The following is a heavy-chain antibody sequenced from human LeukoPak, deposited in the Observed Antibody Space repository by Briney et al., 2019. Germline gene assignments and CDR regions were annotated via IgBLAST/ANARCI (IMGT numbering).Heavy chain of an antibody. CDR1: GGSISSYY. J-gene: IGHJ4*02. D-gene: IGHD5-18*01. Sequence: PSETLSLTCTVSGGSISSYYWSWIRQPPGKGLEWIGYIYYSGSTNYNPSLKSRVTISVDTSKNQFSLKLSSVTAADTVVYYCARERGTAMVYYFDYWGQGTLVTVSS. V-gene: IGHV4-59*01. CDR2: IYYSGST. CDR3: ARERGTAMVYYFDY.